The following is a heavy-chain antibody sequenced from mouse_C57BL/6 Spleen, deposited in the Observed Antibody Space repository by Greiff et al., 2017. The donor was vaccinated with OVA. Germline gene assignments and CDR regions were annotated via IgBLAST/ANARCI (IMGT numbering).Heavy chain of an antibody. D-gene: IGHD2-2*01. CDR3: ARGSTMVRGYFDV. CDR2: IVPNSGGT. V-gene: IGHV1-72*01. Sequence: QVQLQQPGAELVKPGASVKLSCKASGYTFTSYWMHWVKQRPGRGLEWIGRIVPNSGGTKYNEKFKSKATLTVDNPSSTAYMQLSSLTSEDAAVYYCARGSTMVRGYFDVWGTGTTVTVSS. CDR1: GYTFTSYW. J-gene: IGHJ1*03.